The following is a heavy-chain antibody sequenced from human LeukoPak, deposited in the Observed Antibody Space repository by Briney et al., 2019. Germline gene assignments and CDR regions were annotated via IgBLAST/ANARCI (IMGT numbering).Heavy chain of an antibody. CDR1: GYTFSSYW. V-gene: IGHV3-7*01. Sequence: GGSLRLSCAASGYTFSSYWMSWVRQAPGKGLEWVANIKQDGSEKYYVDSVKGRFTISRDNAKNSLYLQMNSLRAEDTAVYYCARGTGSSGYPSDYWGQGTLVTVSS. CDR2: IKQDGSEK. D-gene: IGHD3-22*01. CDR3: ARGTGSSGYPSDY. J-gene: IGHJ4*02.